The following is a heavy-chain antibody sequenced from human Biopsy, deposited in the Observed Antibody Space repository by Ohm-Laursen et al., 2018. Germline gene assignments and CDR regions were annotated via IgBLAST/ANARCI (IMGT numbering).Heavy chain of an antibody. CDR3: ARDYDTSGYYYVS. D-gene: IGHD3-22*01. Sequence: SETLSLTCTVSGGSFTGHYWSWIRQPPGQGLGWIGHISYTGYTSYNASFKSRVTISVDTSRNHFSLRLNSVTAADTAVYYCARDYDTSGYYYVSWGQGTLVTVSS. CDR1: GGSFTGHY. V-gene: IGHV4-59*08. CDR2: ISYTGYT. J-gene: IGHJ5*02.